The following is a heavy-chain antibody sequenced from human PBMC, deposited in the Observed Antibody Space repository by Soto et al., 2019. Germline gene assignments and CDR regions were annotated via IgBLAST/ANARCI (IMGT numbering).Heavy chain of an antibody. Sequence: QVQLQQSGPGLVKPSQTLSLTCAISGDSVSSNSAAWNWIRQSPSIGLEWRGRTYYRSKWYNDYAVSVKSRMTINPDTSKNQFSLQQNSVTPEDTAVYYCARGPGRDYSCGMDVWGQGTTVTVSS. D-gene: IGHD7-27*01. CDR3: ARGPGRDYSCGMDV. J-gene: IGHJ6*02. CDR2: TYYRSKWYN. V-gene: IGHV6-1*01. CDR1: GDSVSSNSAA.